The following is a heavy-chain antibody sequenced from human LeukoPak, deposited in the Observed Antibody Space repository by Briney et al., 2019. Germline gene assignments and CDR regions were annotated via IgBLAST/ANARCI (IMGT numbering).Heavy chain of an antibody. J-gene: IGHJ5*02. CDR3: ARTGGHIVVVPAARPPNNWFDP. V-gene: IGHV4-4*07. Sequence: SETLSLTCTVSGGSISSYYWSWIRQPAGKGLEWIGRIYTSGSTNYNPSLKSRVTMSVDTSKSQFSLKLSSVTAADTAVYYCARTGGHIVVVPAARPPNNWFDPWGQGTLVTVSS. CDR2: IYTSGST. D-gene: IGHD2-2*01. CDR1: GGSISSYY.